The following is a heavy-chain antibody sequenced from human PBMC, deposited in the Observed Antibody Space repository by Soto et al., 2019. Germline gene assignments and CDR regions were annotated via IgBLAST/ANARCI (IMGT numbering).Heavy chain of an antibody. CDR1: GFTFRNAW. CDR2: IRRKSENGTV. CDR3: PTPKFWWGVDC. V-gene: IGHV3-15*01. Sequence: EVQLVESGGGLVKPGGSLRLSCAASGFTFRNAWMSWVRQFPGKGLEWVGRIRRKSENGTVDLAAPVTGRFTISRDDSKNILDLQMTSLKTEDTAVYYCPTPKFWWGVDCWGQGAQVTVSP. J-gene: IGHJ4*02. D-gene: IGHD2-15*01.